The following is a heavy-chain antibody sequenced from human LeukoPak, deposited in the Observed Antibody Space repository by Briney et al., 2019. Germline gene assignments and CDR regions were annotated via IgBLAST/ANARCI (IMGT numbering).Heavy chain of an antibody. CDR1: GFTFSSYW. D-gene: IGHD2-21*02. CDR3: AREQTRGGDLDY. Sequence: GGSLRLSCAASGFTFSSYWMHWVRQTPGKGLVWVSRIESDGSTIYADSVKGRFTISRDNARNSLYLQMFSLRVEDTAVYFCAREQTRGGDLDYWGQGAQITVSS. CDR2: IESDGST. J-gene: IGHJ4*02. V-gene: IGHV3-74*01.